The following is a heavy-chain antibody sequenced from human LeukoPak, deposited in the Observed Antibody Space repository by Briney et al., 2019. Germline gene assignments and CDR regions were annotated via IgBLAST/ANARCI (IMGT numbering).Heavy chain of an antibody. D-gene: IGHD6-13*01. CDR1: GYSISSGYY. J-gene: IGHJ5*02. Sequence: SETLSLTCTVSGYSISSGYYWGWIRQPPGKGLEWIGSIYHSGSTYYNPSLKSRVTISVDTSKNQFSLKLSSVTAADTAVYYCARVYSSSWFDPWGQGALVTVSS. CDR2: IYHSGST. CDR3: ARVYSSSWFDP. V-gene: IGHV4-38-2*02.